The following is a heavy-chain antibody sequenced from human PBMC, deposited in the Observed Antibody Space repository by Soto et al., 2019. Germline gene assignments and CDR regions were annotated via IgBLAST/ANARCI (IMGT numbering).Heavy chain of an antibody. Sequence: EVQLLESGGGLVQPGGSLRLSCAASGFTFSSYAMSWVRQAPGKGLEWVSAISGSGGSIYYADSVKGRFTISRDNSKNTLYLQMNGLRAEDTAVYYCAKEWSYSSGWSHVDYWGQGTLVTVSS. V-gene: IGHV3-23*01. D-gene: IGHD6-19*01. CDR1: GFTFSSYA. CDR3: AKEWSYSSGWSHVDY. CDR2: ISGSGGSI. J-gene: IGHJ4*02.